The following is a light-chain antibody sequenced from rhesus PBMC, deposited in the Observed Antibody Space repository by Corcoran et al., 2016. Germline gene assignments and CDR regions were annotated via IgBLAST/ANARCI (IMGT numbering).Light chain of an antibody. CDR3: LQYNNIPWT. J-gene: IGKJ1*01. CDR2: KAS. Sequence: DILMTQSPSSLSASVGDTVIITCRASQDISRWLAWYQQKPGKAPKLLIQKASSLQSGVPSRFSGSGSGTDFTLTISGLQSEDFARYFCLQYNNIPWTFGQGTKVEIK. CDR1: QDISRW. V-gene: IGKV1-22*01.